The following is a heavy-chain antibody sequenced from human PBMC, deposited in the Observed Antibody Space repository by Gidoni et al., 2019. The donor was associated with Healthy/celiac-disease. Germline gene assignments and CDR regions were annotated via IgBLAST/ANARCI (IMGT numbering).Heavy chain of an antibody. CDR1: GFTFSGSA. CDR3: TTMTTVTRDYYYYYGMDV. CDR2: IRSKANSYAT. J-gene: IGHJ6*02. Sequence: EVQLVESGGGLVQPGGSLKLSCAASGFTFSGSAMHWVRQASGKGLEWVGRIRSKANSYATAYAASVKGRFTISRDDSKNTAYLQMNSLKTEDTAVYYCTTMTTVTRDYYYYYGMDVWGQGTTVTVSS. D-gene: IGHD4-17*01. V-gene: IGHV3-73*02.